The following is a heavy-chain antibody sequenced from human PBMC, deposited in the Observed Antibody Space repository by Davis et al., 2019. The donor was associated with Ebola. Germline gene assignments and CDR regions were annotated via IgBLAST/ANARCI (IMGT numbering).Heavy chain of an antibody. Sequence: SVKVSCKASGCTFSSYAISWVRQAPGQGLEWMGGIIPIFGTANYAQKFQGRVTITADKSTSTAYMELSSLRSEDTAVYYCARGRYSGSYLDYYYGMDVWGQGTTVTVSS. CDR1: GCTFSSYA. J-gene: IGHJ6*02. CDR3: ARGRYSGSYLDYYYGMDV. V-gene: IGHV1-69*06. CDR2: IIPIFGTA. D-gene: IGHD1-26*01.